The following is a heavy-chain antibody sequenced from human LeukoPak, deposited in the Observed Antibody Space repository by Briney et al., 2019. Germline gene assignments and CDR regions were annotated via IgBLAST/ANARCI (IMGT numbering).Heavy chain of an antibody. CDR1: GGTFSSYA. Sequence: SVKVSCKASGGTFSSYAISWVRQAPGQGLEWMGRIIPIFGIANYAQKFQGRVTITADKSTSTAYMELSSLRSEDTAVYYCARAVTLGKLYYFDYWGQGTLVTVSS. CDR2: IIPIFGIA. J-gene: IGHJ4*02. V-gene: IGHV1-69*04. D-gene: IGHD3-16*01. CDR3: ARAVTLGKLYYFDY.